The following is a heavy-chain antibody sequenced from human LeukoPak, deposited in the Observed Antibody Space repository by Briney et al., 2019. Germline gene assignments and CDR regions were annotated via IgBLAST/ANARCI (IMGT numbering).Heavy chain of an antibody. J-gene: IGHJ5*02. V-gene: IGHV4-34*01. CDR3: ARKRDYSSSWYSPQHNWFDP. CDR1: GGSFSGYY. CDR2: INHSGST. D-gene: IGHD6-13*01. Sequence: SETLSPTCAVYGGSFSGYYWSWIRQPPGKGLEWIGEINHSGSTNYNPSLKSRVTISVDTSKNQFSLKLSSVTAADTAVYYCARKRDYSSSWYSPQHNWFDPWGQGTLVTVSS.